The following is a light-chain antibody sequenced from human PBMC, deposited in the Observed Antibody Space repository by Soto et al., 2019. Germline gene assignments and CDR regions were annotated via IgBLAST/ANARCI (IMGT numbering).Light chain of an antibody. CDR2: EAS. CDR1: QSISDS. Sequence: DIQMTQSPSTLSASVGDRVTITCRASQSISDSLAWYQQKPGKAPKLLIYEASNLKSGVPSRFSGSGSGTEYTLTISSLQPDDFASYYGQQYNGYWTFGQGTKVEIK. CDR3: QQYNGYWT. V-gene: IGKV1-5*03. J-gene: IGKJ1*01.